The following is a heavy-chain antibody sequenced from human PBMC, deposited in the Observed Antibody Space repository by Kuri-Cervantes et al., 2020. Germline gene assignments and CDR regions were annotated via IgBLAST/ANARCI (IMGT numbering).Heavy chain of an antibody. CDR3: ARDRGYYGSGSYFYYYYGMDV. CDR2: INHSGST. J-gene: IGHJ6*02. V-gene: IGHV4-34*01. CDR1: GESSSDYY. Sequence: SQTLSLTCAVYGESSSDYYWSWIRQPPGKGLEWIGEINHSGSTNYSPSLKSRVTISVDTSKNQFSLKLSSVTATDTAVYYCARDRGYYGSGSYFYYYYGMDVWGQGTTVTVSS. D-gene: IGHD3-10*01.